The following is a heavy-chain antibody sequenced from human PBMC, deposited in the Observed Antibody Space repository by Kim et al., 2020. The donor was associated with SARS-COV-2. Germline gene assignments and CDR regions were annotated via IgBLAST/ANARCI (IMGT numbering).Heavy chain of an antibody. CDR1: DFTFSDSA. D-gene: IGHD1-1*01. J-gene: IGHJ3*02. V-gene: IGHV3-73*01. CDR3: TRVPGTTSAFWDALD. CDR2: IRSKSNSYAT. Sequence: GGSLRLSCAASDFTFSDSALHWVRQASGKGLEWVGRIRSKSNSYATAYAASVKGRFTISRDDSKNTAYLQMNSLKTEDTAVYYCTRVPGTTSAFWDALD.